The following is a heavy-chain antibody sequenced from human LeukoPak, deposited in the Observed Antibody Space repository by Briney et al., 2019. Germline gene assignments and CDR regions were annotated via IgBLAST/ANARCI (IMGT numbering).Heavy chain of an antibody. J-gene: IGHJ4*02. V-gene: IGHV3-23*01. CDR3: AKDSPSMAVAGNFDY. CDR2: ISGTGGST. Sequence: GGSLRLSCAASGFTFSSYAMSWVRQAPGKGLEWVSGISGTGGSTNYADSVKGRFTISRDNSMNTLYLQMNSLRAEDTAVYYCAKDSPSMAVAGNFDYWGQGTLVTVSS. CDR1: GFTFSSYA. D-gene: IGHD6-19*01.